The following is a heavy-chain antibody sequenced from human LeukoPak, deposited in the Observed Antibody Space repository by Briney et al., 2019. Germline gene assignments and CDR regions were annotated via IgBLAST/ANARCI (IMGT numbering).Heavy chain of an antibody. CDR3: AKGYDSSGYYRTDY. Sequence: LPGGSLRLSRAASGFTFDDYAMHWVRQAPGKGLEWVSGISWNSGSIGYADSVKGRFTISRDNAKNSLYLQMNSLRAEDTALYYCAKGYDSSGYYRTDYWGRGTLVTVSS. CDR2: ISWNSGSI. D-gene: IGHD3-22*01. J-gene: IGHJ4*02. V-gene: IGHV3-9*01. CDR1: GFTFDDYA.